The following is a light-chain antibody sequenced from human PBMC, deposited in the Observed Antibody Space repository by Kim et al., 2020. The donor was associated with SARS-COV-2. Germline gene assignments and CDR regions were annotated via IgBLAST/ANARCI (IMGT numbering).Light chain of an antibody. V-gene: IGKV3-20*01. CDR2: GAS. CDR3: QQYGSTQT. CDR1: QSVSSSY. Sequence: LSPGERATLSCRASQSVSSSYLAWYQQKPGQAPRLLIYGASSRATGIPDRFSGSGSGTDFTLTISRLEPEDFAVYYCQQYGSTQTFGQGTKVDIK. J-gene: IGKJ1*01.